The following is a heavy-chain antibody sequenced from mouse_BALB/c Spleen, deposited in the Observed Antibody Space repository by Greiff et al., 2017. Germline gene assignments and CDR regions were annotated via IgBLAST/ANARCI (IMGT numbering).Heavy chain of an antibody. CDR2: ISSGSSTI. Sequence: DVKLVESGGGLVQPGGSRKLSCAASGFTFSSFGMHWVRQAPEKGLEWVAYISSGSSTIYYADTVKGRFTISRDNPKNTLFLQMTSLRSEDTAMYYCARDFYSFAYWGQGTLVTVSA. J-gene: IGHJ3*01. V-gene: IGHV5-17*02. CDR3: ARDFYSFAY. D-gene: IGHD2-1*01. CDR1: GFTFSSFG.